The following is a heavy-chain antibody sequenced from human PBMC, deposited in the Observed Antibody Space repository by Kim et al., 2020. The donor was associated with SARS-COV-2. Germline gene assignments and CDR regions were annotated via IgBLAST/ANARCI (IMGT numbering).Heavy chain of an antibody. D-gene: IGHD2-2*01. J-gene: IGHJ6*03. CDR1: GFTFSSYA. CDR3: ARESTPAASYYYSYYMDV. Sequence: GGSLRLSCAASGFTFSSYAMHWVRQAPGKGLEYVSAISSNGGSTYYANSVKGRFTISRDNSKNTLYLQMGSLRAEDMAVYYCARESTPAASYYYSYYMDVWGKGTTVTVSS. CDR2: ISSNGGST. V-gene: IGHV3-64*01.